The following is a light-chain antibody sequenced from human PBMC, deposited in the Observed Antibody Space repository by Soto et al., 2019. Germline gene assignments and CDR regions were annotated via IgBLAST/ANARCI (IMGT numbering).Light chain of an antibody. V-gene: IGLV2-23*02. J-gene: IGLJ1*01. CDR3: CSYAGSSTYV. CDR2: EVN. Sequence: QSALTQPASVSGSPGQSITISCTGTNSDVGNYNLVSWYQQHPGKAPKVMIYEVNKRPSGVSNRFSGSKSGNTASLTVSGLQAEDEADYYCCSYAGSSTYVFGTGTKATVL. CDR1: NSDVGNYNL.